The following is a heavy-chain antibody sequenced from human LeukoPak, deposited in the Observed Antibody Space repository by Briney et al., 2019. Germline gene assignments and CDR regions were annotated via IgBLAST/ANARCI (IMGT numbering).Heavy chain of an antibody. Sequence: GASVKVSCKASGYTFTGHYIHWVRQAPGQGLEWMGWINPNSGDTNFAQKFQGRVTMTRDTSISTIYMQLSRLRSDDTAVYYCARDLGLGSVVVPAAXXGXXXYYXD. CDR3: ARDLGLGSVVVPAAXXGXXXYYXD. CDR1: GYTFTGHY. D-gene: IGHD2-2*03. CDR2: INPNSGDT. J-gene: IGHJ6*03. V-gene: IGHV1-2*02.